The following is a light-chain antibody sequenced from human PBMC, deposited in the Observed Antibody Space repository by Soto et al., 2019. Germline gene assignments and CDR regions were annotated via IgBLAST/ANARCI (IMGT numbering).Light chain of an antibody. CDR1: SSDVGGYNY. J-gene: IGLJ2*01. CDR3: SSYTSTSTLVV. V-gene: IGLV2-14*01. Sequence: QSALTQPASVSGSPGQSITISCTGTSSDVGGYNYVSWYQQHPGKAPKVMIYDVSNRPSGVSNRFSGSKSGNTASLTISGLQAEDEADYYCSSYTSTSTLVVFGGGTKLTVL. CDR2: DVS.